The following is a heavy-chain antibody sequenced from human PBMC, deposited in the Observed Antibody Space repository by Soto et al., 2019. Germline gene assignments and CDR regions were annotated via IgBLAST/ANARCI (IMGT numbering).Heavy chain of an antibody. Sequence: SETLSLTCTVSGGSISSSSYYWGWIRQPPGKGLEWIGSIYYSGSTYYNPSLKSRVTISVDTSKNQFSLKLSSVTAADTAVYYCARHPVRYYYYGMDVWGQGTTVTVSS. CDR2: IYYSGST. V-gene: IGHV4-39*01. CDR3: ARHPVRYYYYGMDV. J-gene: IGHJ6*02. CDR1: GGSISSSSYY.